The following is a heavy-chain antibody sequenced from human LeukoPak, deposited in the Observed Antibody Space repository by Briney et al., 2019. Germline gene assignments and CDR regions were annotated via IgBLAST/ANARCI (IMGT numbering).Heavy chain of an antibody. CDR3: ARDPRGGYCSGGSCDWFDP. Sequence: ASVKVSCKASGYTFNTYGFSWVRQAPGQGLEWMGWISAYNGDTKYAQKFQGRVTMTTDTSTSTAYMELRSLRSDDTAVYYCARDPRGGYCSGGSCDWFDPWGQGTLVTVSS. D-gene: IGHD2-15*01. CDR1: GYTFNTYG. CDR2: ISAYNGDT. J-gene: IGHJ5*02. V-gene: IGHV1-18*01.